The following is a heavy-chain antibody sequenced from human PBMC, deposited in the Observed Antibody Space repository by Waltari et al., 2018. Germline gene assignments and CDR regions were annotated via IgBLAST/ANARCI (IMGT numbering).Heavy chain of an antibody. D-gene: IGHD2-2*02. CDR1: GGSISSGSYY. CDR2: IYTSGST. Sequence: QVQLQESGPGLVKPSQTLSLTCTVSGGSISSGSYYWIWLRQPAGKGLAWIGRIYTSGSTNYNHSLKSRVTISVDTTKNQFSLKLSSVTAADTAVYYCARVVVVPAAITTYYYYYYMDVWGKGTTVTVSS. J-gene: IGHJ6*03. CDR3: ARVVVVPAAITTYYYYYYMDV. V-gene: IGHV4-61*02.